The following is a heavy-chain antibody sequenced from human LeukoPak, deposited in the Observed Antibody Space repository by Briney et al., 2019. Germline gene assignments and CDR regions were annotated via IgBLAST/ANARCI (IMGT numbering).Heavy chain of an antibody. V-gene: IGHV4-61*08. J-gene: IGHJ5*02. Sequence: SQTLSLTCTVSGGSISSGDYYWSWIRQPPGKGLEWIGYIYYSGSTNYNPSLKSRVTISVDTSKNQFSLKLSSVTAADTAVYYCARRKMGYSSSFNWFDPWGQGTLVTVSS. CDR1: GGSISSGDYY. D-gene: IGHD6-13*01. CDR3: ARRKMGYSSSFNWFDP. CDR2: IYYSGST.